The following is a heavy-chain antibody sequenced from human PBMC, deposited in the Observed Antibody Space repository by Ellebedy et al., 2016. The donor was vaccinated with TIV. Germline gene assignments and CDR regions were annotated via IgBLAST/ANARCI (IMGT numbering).Heavy chain of an antibody. J-gene: IGHJ4*02. CDR1: GFTFSSYW. D-gene: IGHD2-2*01. CDR2: IKQDGSEK. V-gene: IGHV3-7*01. Sequence: GESLKISXAASGFTFSSYWMSWVRQAPGKGLEWVANIKQDGSEKYYVDSVKGRFTISRDNAKNSLYLQMNSQRAEDTAVYYCARACSSTSYYLTFDYWGQGTLVTVSS. CDR3: ARACSSTSYYLTFDY.